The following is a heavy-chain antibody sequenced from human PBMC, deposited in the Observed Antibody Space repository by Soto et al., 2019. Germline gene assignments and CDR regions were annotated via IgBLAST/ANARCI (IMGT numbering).Heavy chain of an antibody. CDR3: SYNYGDDYWYFDL. Sequence: GGSLRLSCAASGFTFSGSAMHWVRQASGKGLEWVGRIRSKTNNYATAYAASVNGRFTISRDDLKNTAYLQMNSLKTEDTAVYYCSYNYGDDYWYFDLWGRGTLVTVSS. CDR1: GFTFSGSA. J-gene: IGHJ2*01. D-gene: IGHD4-17*01. CDR2: IRSKTNNYAT. V-gene: IGHV3-73*01.